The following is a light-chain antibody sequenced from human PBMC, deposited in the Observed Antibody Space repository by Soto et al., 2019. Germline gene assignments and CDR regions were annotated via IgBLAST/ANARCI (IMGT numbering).Light chain of an antibody. Sequence: IVFTQSPSTLSLSPAERATLSFSATQSVSRLLARHQPKPRQDSRLLIYDASNRATGIPARFSGSGSGTDFTLPIRSLEPEDFAVYYCQQRSNWPTWTFGQGNKVDIK. V-gene: IGKV3-11*01. J-gene: IGKJ1*01. CDR2: DAS. CDR1: QSVSRL. CDR3: QQRSNWPTWT.